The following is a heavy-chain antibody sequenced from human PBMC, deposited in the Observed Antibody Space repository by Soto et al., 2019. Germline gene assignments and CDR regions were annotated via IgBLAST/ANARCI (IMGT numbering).Heavy chain of an antibody. V-gene: IGHV4-39*01. J-gene: IGHJ5*02. CDR2: IYSSENT. CDR1: GGSVSSSSYS. CDR3: ASPKIAFYNWFDP. D-gene: IGHD3-3*02. Sequence: SETLSLTCPVSGGSVSSSSYSWGWIRQSPGKGLEWIGSIYSSENTYYNPSLLSRVTISVDTSKNQFSLKLSSVTAADTAVYYCASPKIAFYNWFDPWGQGTLVTVSS.